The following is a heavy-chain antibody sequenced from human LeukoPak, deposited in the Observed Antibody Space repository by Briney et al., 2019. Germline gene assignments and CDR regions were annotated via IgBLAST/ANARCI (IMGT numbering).Heavy chain of an antibody. D-gene: IGHD6-13*01. CDR1: GYTFTSYD. J-gene: IGHJ6*02. V-gene: IGHV1-8*01. Sequence: ASVKVSCKASGYTFTSYDINWVRQATGQGLEWLGWMNTNSGNTGYAQKFQSRVTMSRNTSISTAYMELSSLRSEDTAVYYCARDHSSSWYGVYYYGMDVWGQGTTVTVSS. CDR2: MNTNSGNT. CDR3: ARDHSSSWYGVYYYGMDV.